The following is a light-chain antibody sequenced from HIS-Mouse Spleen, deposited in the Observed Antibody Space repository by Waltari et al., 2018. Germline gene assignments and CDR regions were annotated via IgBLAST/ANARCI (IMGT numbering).Light chain of an antibody. J-gene: IGKJ4*01. V-gene: IGKV2-28*01. CDR3: MQALQTPLT. CDR2: LGS. CDR1: QSLLHRNCYNY. Sequence: DIVMTQSPLSLPVPPGEPASIPCRSSQSLLHRNCYNYLDWYLKKPGQSPQLLIYLGSNRASGVPDRFSGSGSGTDFTLKISRVEAEDVGVYYCMQALQTPLTFGGGTKVEIK.